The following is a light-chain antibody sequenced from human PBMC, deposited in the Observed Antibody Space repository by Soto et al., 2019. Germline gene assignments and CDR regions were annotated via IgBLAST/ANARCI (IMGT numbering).Light chain of an antibody. Sequence: QAVVTQPPSASGTPGQRVTISCSGSSSNIGSNTVNWYQQLPGTAPKLLIYSNNQRPSGVPDRFSGSKSGTSASLAISGLQSEDEGDYYCAAWDDSLNGVVFGGGTKLTVL. CDR3: AAWDDSLNGVV. CDR1: SSNIGSNT. V-gene: IGLV1-44*01. CDR2: SNN. J-gene: IGLJ2*01.